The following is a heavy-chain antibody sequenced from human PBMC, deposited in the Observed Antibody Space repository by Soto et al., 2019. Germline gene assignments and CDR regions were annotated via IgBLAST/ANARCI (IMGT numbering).Heavy chain of an antibody. CDR1: GYTFTSYY. V-gene: IGHV1-46*01. Sequence: GASVKVSCKASGYTFTSYYMHWVRQAPGQGLEWMGIINPSGGSTSYAQKFQGRVTMTRDTSTSTVYIELSSLRSEDTAVYYCARICDESYYYDSSGPEEAFDIWGQGTMVTVSS. CDR3: ARICDESYYYDSSGPEEAFDI. CDR2: INPSGGST. J-gene: IGHJ3*02. D-gene: IGHD3-22*01.